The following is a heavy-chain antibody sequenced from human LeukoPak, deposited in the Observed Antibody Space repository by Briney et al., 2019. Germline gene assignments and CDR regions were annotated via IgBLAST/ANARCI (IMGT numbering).Heavy chain of an antibody. D-gene: IGHD6-19*01. J-gene: IGHJ4*02. CDR1: GGSISSYY. Sequence: SETLSLTCTVSGGSISSYYWSWIRQPPGKGLEWIGYIYYSGSTNYNPSLKSRVTISVDTSKNQFSLKLSSVTAADTAVYYCARDSSGWPPNFDYWGQGTLVTVSS. V-gene: IGHV4-59*01. CDR2: IYYSGST. CDR3: ARDSSGWPPNFDY.